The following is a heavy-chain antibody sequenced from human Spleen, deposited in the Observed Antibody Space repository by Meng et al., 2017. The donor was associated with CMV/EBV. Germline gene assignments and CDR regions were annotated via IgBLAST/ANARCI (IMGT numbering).Heavy chain of an antibody. J-gene: IGHJ6*02. Sequence: GESLKILCAASGLTFSGYTMNWDRQAPGKGPERDTSISNAGSYIYYADTVKGLFTLSKDNAKNSLFLHMNSMRAEDTSVYYCATGPYCRSPTCYSYYYGMDFWGRGTTVTVSS. CDR1: GLTFSGYT. CDR3: ATGPYCRSPTCYSYYYGMDF. D-gene: IGHD2-2*01. CDR2: ISNAGSYI. V-gene: IGHV3-21*01.